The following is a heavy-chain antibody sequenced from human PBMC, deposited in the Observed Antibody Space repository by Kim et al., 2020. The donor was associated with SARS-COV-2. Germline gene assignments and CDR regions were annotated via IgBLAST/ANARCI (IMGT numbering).Heavy chain of an antibody. CDR3: ARGGDGYNTLSDY. D-gene: IGHD5-12*01. Sequence: GGSLRLSCAASGFTFSSYEMNWVRQVSGKGLEWVSYISSSGSTIYYAAYVKVRFTVSRDNAENSLYLQMNSLRAEDTAVYYCARGGDGYNTLSDYWGQVT. J-gene: IGHJ4*02. V-gene: IGHV3-48*03. CDR2: ISSSGSTI. CDR1: GFTFSSYE.